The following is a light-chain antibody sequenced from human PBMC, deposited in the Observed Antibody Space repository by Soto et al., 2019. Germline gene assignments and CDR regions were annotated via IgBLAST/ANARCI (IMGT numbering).Light chain of an antibody. V-gene: IGLV1-44*01. Sequence: QSVLPQPPSASGTPGQRVTISCSGSSSNIGSNTVNWYQQLPGTAPKLLIYSNNQRPSGVPDRFSGSKSGTSASLAISGLQSEDEADYYCAAWDDSLNGYVFXTGTNVTVL. CDR1: SSNIGSNT. J-gene: IGLJ1*01. CDR2: SNN. CDR3: AAWDDSLNGYV.